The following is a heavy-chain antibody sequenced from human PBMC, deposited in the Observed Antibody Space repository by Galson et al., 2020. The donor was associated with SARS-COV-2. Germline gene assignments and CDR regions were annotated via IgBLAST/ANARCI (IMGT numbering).Heavy chain of an antibody. CDR3: ARPHCSGGRCQFGDFDY. CDR1: GFTFSTYW. D-gene: IGHD2-15*01. V-gene: IGHV3-74*01. CDR2: INDDGSST. Sequence: TGGSLRLSCAASGFTFSTYWMHWVRQAPGKGLVWVSRINDDGSSTSYADSVKGRFTISRDNAKNTLYLQMNSLRAEDTAVYYCARPHCSGGRCQFGDFDYWGQGTLVTLSS. J-gene: IGHJ4*02.